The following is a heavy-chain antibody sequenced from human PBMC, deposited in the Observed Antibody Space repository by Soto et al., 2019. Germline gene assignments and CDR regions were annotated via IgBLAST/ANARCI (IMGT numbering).Heavy chain of an antibody. J-gene: IGHJ3*02. CDR2: ISSSGTGI. V-gene: IGHV3-11*01. CDR1: GFTFRDYY. Sequence: NPGGSLRLSCAASGFTFRDYYMTWLRQAPGKGLEWVSYISSSGTGIYYADSVKGRFTISRDNAKNSLYLQMSSLRAEDTAVYYCARAYSDAFDIWGQGTMVTVSS. CDR3: ARAYSDAFDI. D-gene: IGHD2-21*01.